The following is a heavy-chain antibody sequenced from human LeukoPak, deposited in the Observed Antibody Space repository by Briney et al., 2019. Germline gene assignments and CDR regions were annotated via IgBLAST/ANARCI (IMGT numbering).Heavy chain of an antibody. CDR3: AKDGAYCNGGSCFEFFDY. V-gene: IGHV3-23*01. Sequence: PGGSLRLSCAASGFTFSDYAMRWVRQAPGKGLEWVSSISGSGGTTYYADSVKGRFTVSRDNSKNTLYLQMNSLRTEDTAVYYCAKDGAYCNGGSCFEFFDYWGQGTLVTVSS. CDR2: ISGSGGTT. J-gene: IGHJ4*02. CDR1: GFTFSDYA. D-gene: IGHD2-15*01.